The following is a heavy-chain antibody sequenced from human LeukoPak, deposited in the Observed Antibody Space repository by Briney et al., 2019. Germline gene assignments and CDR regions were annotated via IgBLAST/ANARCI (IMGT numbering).Heavy chain of an antibody. D-gene: IGHD3-16*02. CDR2: INPKSGDT. V-gene: IGHV1-2*02. CDR3: ARSMITFGGVIVMFDY. CDR1: GFTFSGYY. J-gene: IGHJ4*02. Sequence: GASVKVSCKASGFTFSGYYIHWVRQAPGQGLEWMGWINPKSGDTNYAQKLQGRVTMTTDTSTSTAYMELRSLRSDDTAVYYCARSMITFGGVIVMFDYWGQGTLVTVSS.